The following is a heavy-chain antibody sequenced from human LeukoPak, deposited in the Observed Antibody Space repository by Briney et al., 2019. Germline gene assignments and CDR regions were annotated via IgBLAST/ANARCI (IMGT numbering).Heavy chain of an antibody. Sequence: SETLSLTCAVYGGSFSGYYWSWIRQPPGKGLEWIGEINHSGSTNYNPSLKSRVTISADTSKNQFSLKLSSVTAADTAVYYCARKGGSPFDYWGQGTLVTVSS. D-gene: IGHD3-16*01. J-gene: IGHJ4*02. CDR2: INHSGST. V-gene: IGHV4-34*01. CDR3: ARKGGSPFDY. CDR1: GGSFSGYY.